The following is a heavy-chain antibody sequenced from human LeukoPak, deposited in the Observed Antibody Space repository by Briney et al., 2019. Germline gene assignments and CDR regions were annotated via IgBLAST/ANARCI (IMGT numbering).Heavy chain of an antibody. CDR3: AKDLEYCSGGSCYAES. V-gene: IGHV3-23*01. CDR1: GFTFNNYA. J-gene: IGHJ4*02. CDR2: ISDSGRST. Sequence: GGSLRLSCVASGFTFNNYAMRLRQAPGAGLEWVSVISDSGRSTYYVDSVKGRFTVSRDNSKNTVHLQMNGLRVEDTAIYYCAKDLEYCSGGSCYAESWGQGTLVTVSP. D-gene: IGHD2-15*01.